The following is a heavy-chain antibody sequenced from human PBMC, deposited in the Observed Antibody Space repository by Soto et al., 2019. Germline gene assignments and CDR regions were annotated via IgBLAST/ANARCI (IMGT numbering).Heavy chain of an antibody. CDR1: GFTFSSYA. CDR2: ISYDGSNK. CDR3: AISPLYYDFWSGYEPDY. D-gene: IGHD3-3*01. V-gene: IGHV3-30-3*01. J-gene: IGHJ4*02. Sequence: QVQLVESGGGVVQPGRSLRLSCAASGFTFSSYAMHWVRQAPGKGLEWVAVISYDGSNKYYADSVKGRFTISRDNSKNTLYLQMNSLRAEDTAVYYCAISPLYYDFWSGYEPDYWGQGTLVTVSS.